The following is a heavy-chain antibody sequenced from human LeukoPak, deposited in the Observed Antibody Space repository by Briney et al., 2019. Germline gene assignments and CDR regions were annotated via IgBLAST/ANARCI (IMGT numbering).Heavy chain of an antibody. V-gene: IGHV3-74*01. CDR1: GFTLSRYW. CDR3: AGYSNTWHKTPDY. CDR2: IKNDGSSI. J-gene: IGHJ4*02. Sequence: GGSLRLSCAASGFTLSRYWMHWVRQAPGKGLVWVSRIKNDGSSISYADSVKGRFTISRDNAKNTLYLQMNSLRVEDTAVYYCAGYSNTWHKTPDYWGQGTLVTVSS. D-gene: IGHD4-11*01.